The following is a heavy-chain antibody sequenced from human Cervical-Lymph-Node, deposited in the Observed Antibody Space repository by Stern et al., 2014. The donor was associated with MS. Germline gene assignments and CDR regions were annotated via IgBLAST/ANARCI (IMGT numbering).Heavy chain of an antibody. Sequence: VQLVESGPGLVKPSETLSLTCTVSGGSIRSYYWSWIRQPPGKGLEWIGYIYYSGSTSYNPSLKSRVTMSVDTSKNQFSLKLSSVTAADTAVYYCARQVASPVDAFDIWGQGTMVTVSP. CDR3: ARQVASPVDAFDI. V-gene: IGHV4-59*08. J-gene: IGHJ3*02. CDR2: IYYSGST. D-gene: IGHD5-12*01. CDR1: GGSIRSYY.